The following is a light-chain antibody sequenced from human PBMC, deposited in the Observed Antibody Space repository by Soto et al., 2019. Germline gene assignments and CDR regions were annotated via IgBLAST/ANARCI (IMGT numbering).Light chain of an antibody. CDR3: CSYAGSRPYV. V-gene: IGLV2-23*01. CDR1: SSDVGTYNL. CDR2: EGT. Sequence: QSALTQPASLSGSLGQSITFSCTGTSSDVGTYNLVSWYQHHPGKAPKLMIFEGTKRPSGVSDRFSGSKSGNTASLTISGLRAEDEADYYCCSYAGSRPYVFGTGTKLTVL. J-gene: IGLJ1*01.